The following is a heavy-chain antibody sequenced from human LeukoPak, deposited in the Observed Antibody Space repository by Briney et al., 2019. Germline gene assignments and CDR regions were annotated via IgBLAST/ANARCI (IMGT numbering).Heavy chain of an antibody. CDR2: IYPGDSHT. V-gene: IGHV5-51*01. CDR1: GYSSISYR. J-gene: IGHJ4*02. CDR3: ASVRGYCSGGRCSKFDY. D-gene: IGHD2-15*01. Sequence: AESLKISCKGSGYSSISYRVCGVRQMPGKELERMWIIYPGDSHTRYSPPLHDHTTTSADTSISTVYLQWSVVRASDTAMYYCASVRGYCSGGRCSKFDYWGQGTLVTVSS.